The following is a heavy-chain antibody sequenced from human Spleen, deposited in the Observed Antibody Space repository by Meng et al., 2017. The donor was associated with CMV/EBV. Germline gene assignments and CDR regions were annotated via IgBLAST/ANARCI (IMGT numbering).Heavy chain of an antibody. Sequence: AASGFSFSGYSMHWVRQAPGKGLEWVAVVSHDGADKYYADSVKGRFTISRDNSKNTLYLQMNSLRPEDTAVYYCARPILTAYYASFDYWGQGTLVTVSS. V-gene: IGHV3-30-3*01. CDR2: VSHDGADK. CDR1: GFSFSGYS. CDR3: ARPILTAYYASFDY. J-gene: IGHJ4*02. D-gene: IGHD3-9*01.